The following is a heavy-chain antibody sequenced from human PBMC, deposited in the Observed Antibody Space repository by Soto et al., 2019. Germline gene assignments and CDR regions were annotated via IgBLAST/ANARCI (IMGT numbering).Heavy chain of an antibody. D-gene: IGHD2-2*01. CDR3: ARDGAYCSGTGCRDYYHYMDV. J-gene: IGHJ6*03. CDR2: ISGSSRYI. V-gene: IGHV3-21*01. CDR1: GFSFSDYS. Sequence: EVQLVESGGGLVKPGGSLRLSCAASGFSFSDYSMNWVRQAPGKGLEWVSSISGSSRYIYYADSLKGRVTVSRDNAEKSLYLQMNSLRAEDTAVYYCARDGAYCSGTGCRDYYHYMDVWGKGTTVTVSS.